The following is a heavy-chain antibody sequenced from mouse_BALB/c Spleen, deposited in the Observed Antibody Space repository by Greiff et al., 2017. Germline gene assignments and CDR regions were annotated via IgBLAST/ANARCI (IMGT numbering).Heavy chain of an antibody. CDR1: GYSITSDYA. Sequence: DVKLVESGPGLVKPSQSLSLTCTVTGYSITSDYAWNWIRQFPGNKLEWMGYISYSGSTSYNPSLKSRISITRDTSKNQFFLQLNSVTSEDTATYYCAFYPFAYWGQGTLVTVSA. CDR2: ISYSGST. V-gene: IGHV3-2*02. CDR3: AFYPFAY. J-gene: IGHJ3*01.